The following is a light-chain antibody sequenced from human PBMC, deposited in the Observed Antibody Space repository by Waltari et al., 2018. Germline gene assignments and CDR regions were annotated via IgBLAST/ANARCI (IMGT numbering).Light chain of an antibody. Sequence: DIVMTQSPDSLAVSPGERATIDCSSSQSLFYSSTNKNYLAWYQQKPGQPPKLLFYWASTRESGVPDRFSGSGSGTDFTLTNSSLQVEDVAVYYCQQYYHTRTFGQGTRVEIK. CDR2: WAS. J-gene: IGKJ1*01. CDR3: QQYYHTRT. V-gene: IGKV4-1*01. CDR1: QSLFYSSTNKNY.